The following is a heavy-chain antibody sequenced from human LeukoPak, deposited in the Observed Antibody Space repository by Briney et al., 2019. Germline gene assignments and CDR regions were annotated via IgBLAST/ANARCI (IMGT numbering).Heavy chain of an antibody. Sequence: SVKVSCKASGGTFSSYAISWVRQAPGQGLEWMGRIIPILGIANYAQKFQGRVTITADKSTSTAYMELSSLRSEDTAVYYCARDFMDGSRWDYWGQGTLVTVSS. J-gene: IGHJ4*02. CDR2: IIPILGIA. D-gene: IGHD3/OR15-3a*01. V-gene: IGHV1-69*04. CDR3: ARDFMDGSRWDY. CDR1: GGTFSSYA.